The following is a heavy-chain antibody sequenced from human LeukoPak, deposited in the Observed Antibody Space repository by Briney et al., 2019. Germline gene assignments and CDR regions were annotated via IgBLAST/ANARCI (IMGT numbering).Heavy chain of an antibody. Sequence: ASVKVSCKASGYTFTSYGISWVRQAPGQGLEWMGWISAYNGNTNYAQKLQGRVTMTTDTSTSTAYMELRSLRSDDTAVYYCARALGVVVVAATFGNWFDPWGQGTLDTVSS. CDR3: ARALGVVVVAATFGNWFDP. J-gene: IGHJ5*02. V-gene: IGHV1-18*01. CDR1: GYTFTSYG. D-gene: IGHD2-15*01. CDR2: ISAYNGNT.